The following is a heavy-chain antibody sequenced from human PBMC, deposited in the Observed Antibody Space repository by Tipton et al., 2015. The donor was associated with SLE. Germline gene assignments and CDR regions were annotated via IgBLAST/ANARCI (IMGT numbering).Heavy chain of an antibody. CDR1: GGSISSSSYY. Sequence: TLSLTCTVSGGSISSSSYYRGWIRQPPGKGLEGIGSIVYSGSTYYNPSLKSRVTISVDTSKNQFSLKLRSVTAADTAVYYCAGAWQGYCSGGTCYVLDYWGQGTLVTVSS. CDR2: IVYSGST. CDR3: AGAWQGYCSGGTCYVLDY. J-gene: IGHJ4*02. D-gene: IGHD2-15*01. V-gene: IGHV4-39*07.